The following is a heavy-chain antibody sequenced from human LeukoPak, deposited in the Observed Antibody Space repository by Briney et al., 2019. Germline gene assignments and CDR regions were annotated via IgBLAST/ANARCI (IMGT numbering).Heavy chain of an antibody. V-gene: IGHV1-2*02. J-gene: IGHJ5*02. CDR3: ARGYYYDSSGYYWGDNWFDP. CDR2: INPNSGGT. CDR1: GYTFTGYY. D-gene: IGHD3-22*01. Sequence: GASVKVSCKASGYTFTGYYMHWVRQAPGQGLEWMGWINPNSGGTNYAQKFQGRVTMTRDTSISTAYMELSRLRSDDTAVYYCARGYYYDSSGYYWGDNWFDPWGQGTLVTVSS.